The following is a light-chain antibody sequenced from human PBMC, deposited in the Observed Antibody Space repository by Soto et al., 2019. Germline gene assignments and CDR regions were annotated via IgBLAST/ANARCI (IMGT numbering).Light chain of an antibody. J-gene: IGLJ1*01. Sequence: QSALTQPPSASGSPGQSVTISCTGTSSDVGAYNYVSWYQHHPGXXXXXXXXEVNKRPSGVPDRFSGSKSGNTASLTVSGLQAEDEADYYCTSHAGTINFPYIFGTGTKVTVL. CDR2: EVN. CDR1: SSDVGAYNY. CDR3: TSHAGTINFPYI. V-gene: IGLV2-8*01.